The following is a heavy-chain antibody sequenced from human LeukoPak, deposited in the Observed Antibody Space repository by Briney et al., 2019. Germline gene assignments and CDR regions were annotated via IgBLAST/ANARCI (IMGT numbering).Heavy chain of an antibody. D-gene: IGHD3-10*01. CDR3: AKDQLLWFGDYYY. J-gene: IGHJ4*02. V-gene: IGHV3-23*01. CDR1: GFTFSSYD. CDR2: ISGDGAST. Sequence: GGYLRLSCVASGFTFSSYDMSWVRQAPGKGLQWVSVISGDGASTYYADSVKGRFTISRDNSKNTLYLQMNSLRAEDTALYYCAKDQLLWFGDYYYWGQGTLVTVSS.